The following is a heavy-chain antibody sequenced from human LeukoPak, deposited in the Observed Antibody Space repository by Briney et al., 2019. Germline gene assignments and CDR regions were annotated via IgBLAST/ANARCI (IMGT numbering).Heavy chain of an antibody. V-gene: IGHV4-4*02. Sequence: SETLSLTCAVSGGSISSPNWWNWIRQPPGKGLEWIGEIYHSGSANYNPSLKSRVTISVDKSKNQFSLKMSSVTAAGTAVYYCARHEILYYYDSSGYYFTNWGQGTLVTVSS. D-gene: IGHD3-22*01. CDR2: IYHSGSA. CDR1: GGSISSPNW. J-gene: IGHJ4*02. CDR3: ARHEILYYYDSSGYYFTN.